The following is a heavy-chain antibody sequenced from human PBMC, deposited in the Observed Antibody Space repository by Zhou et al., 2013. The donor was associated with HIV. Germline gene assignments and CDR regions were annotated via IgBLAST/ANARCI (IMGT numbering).Heavy chain of an antibody. V-gene: IGHV4-61*01. CDR2: IYYSGST. CDR1: GYYITSGYY. J-gene: IGHJ5*02. CDR3: ARVHFWFGELPHSPPTGWFDP. D-gene: IGHD3-10*01. Sequence: QVQLQESGPGLVKPSETLSLTCAVSGYYITSGYYWGWIRQPPGKGLEWIGYIYYSGSTNYNPSLKSRVTISVDTSKNQFSLKLSSMTAADTAVYYCARVHFWFGELPHSPPTGWFDPWGQGTLVTVSS.